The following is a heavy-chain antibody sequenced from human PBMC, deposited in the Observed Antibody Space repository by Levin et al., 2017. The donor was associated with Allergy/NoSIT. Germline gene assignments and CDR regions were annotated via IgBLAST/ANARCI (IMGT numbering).Heavy chain of an antibody. D-gene: IGHD4-17*01. CDR1: GYSFTSYW. J-gene: IGHJ6*03. V-gene: IGHV5-10-1*01. CDR3: ARRIRTTVTGYYYYYMDG. CDR2: IDPSDSYT. Sequence: PGGSLRLSCKGSGYSFTSYWISWVRQMPGKGLEWMGRIDPSDSYTNYSPSFQGHVTISADKSISTAYLQWSSLKASDTAMYYCARRIRTTVTGYYYYYMDGWGKGTTVTVSS.